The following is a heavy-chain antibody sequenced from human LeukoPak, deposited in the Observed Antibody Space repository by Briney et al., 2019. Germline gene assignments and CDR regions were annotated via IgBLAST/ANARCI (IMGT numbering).Heavy chain of an antibody. J-gene: IGHJ4*02. D-gene: IGHD6-19*01. Sequence: GGSLRLSCAASGFTFSSYAMSWVRQAPGKGLEWVANIKQDGSEKYYVDSVKGRFTISRDNAKNSLYLQMNSLRAEDTAVYYCAREGSSGWADYWGQGTLVTVSS. CDR2: IKQDGSEK. CDR3: AREGSSGWADY. CDR1: GFTFSSYA. V-gene: IGHV3-7*01.